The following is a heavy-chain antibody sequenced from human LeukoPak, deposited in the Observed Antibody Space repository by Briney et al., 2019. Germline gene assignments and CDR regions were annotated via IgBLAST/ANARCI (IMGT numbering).Heavy chain of an antibody. J-gene: IGHJ4*02. CDR3: AKDIYYYDSSGPFDY. CDR2: ISGSGGST. D-gene: IGHD3-22*01. V-gene: IGHV3-23*01. Sequence: GGSLRLSCAASGFTVSSNYMSWVRQAPGKGLEWVSAISGSGGSTYYADSVKGRFTISRDNSKNTLYLQMNSLRAEDTAVYYCAKDIYYYDSSGPFDYWGQGTLVTVSS. CDR1: GFTVSSNY.